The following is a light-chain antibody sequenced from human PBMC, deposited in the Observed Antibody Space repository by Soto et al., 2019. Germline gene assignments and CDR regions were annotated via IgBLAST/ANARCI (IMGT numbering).Light chain of an antibody. CDR3: LQYGGSPLYT. V-gene: IGKV3-20*01. CDR1: QSVSSNF. Sequence: EIVLTQSPGTLSLSLGERATLSCTASQSVSSNFLAWYRQKPGQAPRLLIHGASNRATGIPDRFSGSGSGTDFTLTISRLEPEDFAMYYCLQYGGSPLYTFGQGTKLEIK. CDR2: GAS. J-gene: IGKJ2*01.